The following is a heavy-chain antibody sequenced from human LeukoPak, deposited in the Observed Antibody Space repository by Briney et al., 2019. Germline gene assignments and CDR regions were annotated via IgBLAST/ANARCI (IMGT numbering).Heavy chain of an antibody. CDR3: ARGSIAARRDFDY. Sequence: SETLSLTCTVSGGSISSYYWSWIRQPPGKGLEWIGYIYYSRSTNYNPSLKSRVTISVDTSKNQFSLKLSSVTAADTAVYYCARGSIAARRDFDYWGQGTLVTVSS. J-gene: IGHJ4*02. D-gene: IGHD6-6*01. V-gene: IGHV4-59*01. CDR2: IYYSRST. CDR1: GGSISSYY.